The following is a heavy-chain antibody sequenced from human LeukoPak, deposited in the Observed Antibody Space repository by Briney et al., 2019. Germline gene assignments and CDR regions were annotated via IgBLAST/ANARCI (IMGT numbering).Heavy chain of an antibody. V-gene: IGHV3-21*01. J-gene: IGHJ5*02. CDR1: GFTFSGYV. CDR3: ARGPQFSGPGWFDP. CDR2: ITFSSSHI. D-gene: IGHD3-10*01. Sequence: GGSLRLSCAASGFTFSGYVMTWVRQAPGKGLECVSSITFSSSHIYYADSVKGRFTISRDNTKDSLYLQMNSLRAEDTAIYYCARGPQFSGPGWFDPWGQGTLVTVSS.